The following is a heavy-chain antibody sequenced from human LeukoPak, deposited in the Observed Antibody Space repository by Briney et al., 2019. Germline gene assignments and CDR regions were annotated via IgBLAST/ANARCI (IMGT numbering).Heavy chain of an antibody. V-gene: IGHV3-30*18. CDR2: ISYDGSNK. J-gene: IGHJ5*02. D-gene: IGHD3-10*01. Sequence: GGSLRLSCAASGFTFNSYGMQWVRQAPGKGLEWVAVISYDGSNKYYADSVKGRFTISRDNSKNTLYLQMNSLRAEDTAVYYCAKCAITMVRGVIPWFDPWGQGTLVTVSS. CDR3: AKCAITMVRGVIPWFDP. CDR1: GFTFNSYG.